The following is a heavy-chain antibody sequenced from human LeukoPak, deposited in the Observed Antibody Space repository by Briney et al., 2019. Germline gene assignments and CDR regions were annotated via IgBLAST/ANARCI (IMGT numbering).Heavy chain of an antibody. J-gene: IGHJ5*02. CDR3: ARYGVVPAANWFDP. CDR2: MNPNSGNT. D-gene: IGHD2-2*01. V-gene: IGHV1-8*01. Sequence: ASVKVSCKASGYTFSSYDIHWVRQATGQGLEWLGWMNPNSGNTGYAEKFQGRVTITADESTSTAYMELSSLRSEGTAVYYCARYGVVPAANWFDPWGQGTLVTVSS. CDR1: GYTFSSYD.